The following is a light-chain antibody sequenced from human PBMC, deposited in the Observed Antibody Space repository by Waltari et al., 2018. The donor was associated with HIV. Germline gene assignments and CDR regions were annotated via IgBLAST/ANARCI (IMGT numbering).Light chain of an antibody. J-gene: IGKJ1*01. CDR1: ESISTF. CDR3: QHYKSSFRT. V-gene: IGKV1-5*03. CDR2: GAS. Sequence: DIQLTPSPSTLSVSVGDRVTITCRASESISTFLVWYQQKPGKAPRLLIFGASSLQNGVPSRFIGGGSGTDFTLTISSLQPDDFATYYCQHYKSSFRTFGQGTRVEMK.